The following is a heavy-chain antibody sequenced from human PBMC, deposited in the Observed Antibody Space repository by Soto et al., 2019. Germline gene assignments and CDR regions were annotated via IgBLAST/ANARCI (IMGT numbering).Heavy chain of an antibody. CDR3: LITTSAFDI. Sequence: EVQLVESGGGLVQPEGSLRLSCAASGFTLRDYWMSWVRQAPGKGLEWVANIKQDGSEIYYVDSVEGRFTISRDNAKNSLFLQMYSLRAEDTAVYYCLITTSAFDIWGQGTLVTVSS. J-gene: IGHJ3*02. D-gene: IGHD4-4*01. CDR2: IKQDGSEI. CDR1: GFTLRDYW. V-gene: IGHV3-7*01.